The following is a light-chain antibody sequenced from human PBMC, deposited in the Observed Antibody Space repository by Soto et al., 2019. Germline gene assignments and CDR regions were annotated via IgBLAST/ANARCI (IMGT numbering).Light chain of an antibody. CDR3: CSYTTSNTRQIV. CDR1: SSDVGGYNY. Sequence: QSALTQPASVSGSPGQSITISCTGTSSDVGGYNYVSWYQQHPGKAPKFMIYDVSNRPSGVSNRFSGSKSGNTGSLTISGLQAEDEADYYCCSYTTSNTRQIVFGTGTKVTVL. CDR2: DVS. V-gene: IGLV2-14*01. J-gene: IGLJ1*01.